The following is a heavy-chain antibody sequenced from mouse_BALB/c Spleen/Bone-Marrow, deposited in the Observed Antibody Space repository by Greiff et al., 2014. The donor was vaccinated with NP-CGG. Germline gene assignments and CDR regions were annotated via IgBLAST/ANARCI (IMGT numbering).Heavy chain of an antibody. CDR1: GYSFTSYG. CDR3: ARGNYYDYDYFDY. V-gene: IGHV1-14*01. D-gene: IGHD2-4*01. J-gene: IGHJ2*01. CDR2: INPYNNGT. Sequence: EVQLQESGAELVKPGASVKMSCKASGYSFTSYGMHWVKQKPGQGLEWIGFINPYNNGTTFNQKFKGEATLTSDKSSSTAYMELSSLTSEDSAVYYCARGNYYDYDYFDYWGQGTTLTVSS.